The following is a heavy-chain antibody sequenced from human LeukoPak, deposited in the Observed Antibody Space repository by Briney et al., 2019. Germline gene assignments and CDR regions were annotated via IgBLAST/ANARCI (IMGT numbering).Heavy chain of an antibody. CDR2: IYYIGTS. CDR3: ARHRSGSYIRYFDF. J-gene: IGHJ4*02. Sequence: WETLSLTCTVSGDSINTGNYFWGWIRQSTGKGLEWIGNIYYIGTSDYNPSLKSRVTISIDTSKNQFSLNLRSVTAADTAFYYCARHRSGSYIRYFDFWGQGALVTVSS. CDR1: GDSINTGNYF. D-gene: IGHD1-26*01. V-gene: IGHV4-39*01.